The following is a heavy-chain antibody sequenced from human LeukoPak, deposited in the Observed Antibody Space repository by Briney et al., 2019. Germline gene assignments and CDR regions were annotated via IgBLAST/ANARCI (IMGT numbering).Heavy chain of an antibody. J-gene: IGHJ4*02. CDR1: GGSFSGYY. D-gene: IGHD1-26*01. CDR2: INHSGST. Sequence: SETLSLTCAVYGGSFSGYYWSWIRQPPGKGLEWIGEINHSGSTNYNPSLKSRVTISVDTSKNQFSLKLSSVTAADTAVYYCARGVGASYYFDYWGQGTLVTVSS. CDR3: ARGVGASYYFDY. V-gene: IGHV4-34*01.